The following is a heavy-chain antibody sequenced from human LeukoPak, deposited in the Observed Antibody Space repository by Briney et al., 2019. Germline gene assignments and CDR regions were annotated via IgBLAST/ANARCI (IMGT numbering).Heavy chain of an antibody. CDR2: IRYDGSNK. CDR3: AKGGGYPRYYFDY. V-gene: IGHV3-30*02. D-gene: IGHD5-12*01. J-gene: IGHJ4*02. CDR1: GFTFSSYG. Sequence: GGSLRLSCAASGFTFSSYGMHWVRQAPGKGLEWVAFIRYDGSNKYYADSVKGRFTISRDNSKNTPYLQMNSLRAEDTAVYYCAKGGGYPRYYFDYWGQGTLVTVSS.